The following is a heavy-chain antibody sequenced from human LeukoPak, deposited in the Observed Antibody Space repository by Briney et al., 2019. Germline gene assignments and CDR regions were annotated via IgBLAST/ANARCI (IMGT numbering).Heavy chain of an antibody. J-gene: IGHJ6*03. CDR1: GYTFTSYY. CDR2: INTNRGGT. Sequence: SVKVSCKASGYTFTSYYMHWVRQAPGLGLEWMGWINTNRGGTKYAQKCQGRDTMTGDTSISTAYMELSRLRSDDTAVYYCARGLLQITFGGVIVMGNMRYYYYYYMDVWGKGTTVTVSS. V-gene: IGHV1-2*02. CDR3: ARGLLQITFGGVIVMGNMRYYYYYYMDV. D-gene: IGHD3-16*02.